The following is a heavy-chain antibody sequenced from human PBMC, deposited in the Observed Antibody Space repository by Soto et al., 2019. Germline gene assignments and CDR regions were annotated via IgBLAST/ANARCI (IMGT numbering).Heavy chain of an antibody. CDR1: GGSISSGGYS. Sequence: TLSLPFAVSGGSISSGGYSWSLIRQPPGKGLEWIGYIYHSGSTYYNPSLKSRVTISVDRSKNQFSLKLSSVTAADTAVYYCAAGGGLPRYYWGQGTLVTVSS. J-gene: IGHJ4*02. V-gene: IGHV4-30-2*01. CDR3: AAGGGLPRYY. D-gene: IGHD5-12*01. CDR2: IYHSGST.